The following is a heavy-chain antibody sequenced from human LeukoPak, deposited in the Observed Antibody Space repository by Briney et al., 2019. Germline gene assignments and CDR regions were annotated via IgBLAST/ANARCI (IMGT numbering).Heavy chain of an antibody. V-gene: IGHV3-53*01. CDR2: TYSNGRT. Sequence: GGSLRLFCAASGFTVSSNYMSWVSQAPGKGLEWVSVTYSNGRTYYGDSVKGRFTISRDISKNTLYLQMNSLRAEDTAVYYCARVLSGRGSLYDYYYYMDVWGKGTTVTISS. J-gene: IGHJ6*03. CDR1: GFTVSSNY. CDR3: ARVLSGRGSLYDYYYYMDV. D-gene: IGHD3-10*01.